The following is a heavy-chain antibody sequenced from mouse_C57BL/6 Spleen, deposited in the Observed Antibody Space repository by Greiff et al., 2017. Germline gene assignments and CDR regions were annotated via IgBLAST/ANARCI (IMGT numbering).Heavy chain of an antibody. Sequence: VKLMESGAELVRPGTSVKVSCKASGYAFTNYLIEWVKQRPGQGLEWIGVINPGSGGTNYNEKFKGKATLTADKSSSTAYMQLSSLTSEDSAVYFCARRDWEEAWFAYWGQGTLVTVSA. CDR3: ARRDWEEAWFAY. CDR1: GYAFTNYL. CDR2: INPGSGGT. J-gene: IGHJ3*01. D-gene: IGHD4-1*01. V-gene: IGHV1-54*01.